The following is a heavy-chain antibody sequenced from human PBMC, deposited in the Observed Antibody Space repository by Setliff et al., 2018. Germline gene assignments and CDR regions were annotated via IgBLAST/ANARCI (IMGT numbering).Heavy chain of an antibody. J-gene: IGHJ4*02. V-gene: IGHV1-18*01. Sequence: ASVKVSCKTSGYLLTSYGLTWVRQAPGQGLEWVGLLSPYSGNTYSAQKLQGRVTMTTDTSTNTAYMDLRRLRSDDTAVYYCERLVRYCTTTTCQRTSGDDFWGQGTLVTVSS. CDR2: LSPYSGNT. D-gene: IGHD2-2*01. CDR3: ERLVRYCTTTTCQRTSGDDF. CDR1: GYLLTSYG.